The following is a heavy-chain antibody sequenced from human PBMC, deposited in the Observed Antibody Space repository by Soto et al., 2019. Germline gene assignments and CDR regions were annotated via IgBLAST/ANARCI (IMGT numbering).Heavy chain of an antibody. J-gene: IGHJ1*01. D-gene: IGHD2-21*02. CDR2: VYHSETT. V-gene: IGHV4-39*01. CDR1: GVSITTSSYF. Sequence: QLQLQESGPGLVKPSETLSLTCTVSGVSITTSSYFWGWIRQPPGKGLEWIGSVYHSETTYYNPALKSRVTISVDTSKNQFSRRLTSVTAADTAVYYCANTLSGDYYFVRHWGQGTLVTVSS. CDR3: ANTLSGDYYFVRH.